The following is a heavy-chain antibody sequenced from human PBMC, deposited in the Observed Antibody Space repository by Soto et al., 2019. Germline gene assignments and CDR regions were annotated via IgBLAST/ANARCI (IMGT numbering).Heavy chain of an antibody. Sequence: EVQLVESGGGLVQPGGSLRLSCAASGFTFSSSEMYWVRQAPGKGLEWISYIRPGGQTIFYAESVKGRFTISRDNAKHSVYLQMNSLRAEDTAVYYCARRGSRWGRGTKVTVSS. V-gene: IGHV3-48*03. CDR2: IRPGGQTI. D-gene: IGHD2-15*01. J-gene: IGHJ3*01. CDR1: GFTFSSSE. CDR3: ARRGSR.